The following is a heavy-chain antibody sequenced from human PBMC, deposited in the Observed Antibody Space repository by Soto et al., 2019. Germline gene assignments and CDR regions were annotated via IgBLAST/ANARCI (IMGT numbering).Heavy chain of an antibody. V-gene: IGHV3-72*01. CDR3: ACDYRDY. D-gene: IGHD4-17*01. CDR1: GFTFSDHH. Sequence: EVQLVESGGGLVQAGGSLRLSCAVSGFTFSDHHMDWVRQAPGKGLEWVGRSRNKADSYTPEYAASVKGRFTISRDDSKNSLYLQVDSLKTDDTAVYYCACDYRDYWGQRTLVTVSS. J-gene: IGHJ4*02. CDR2: SRNKADSYTP.